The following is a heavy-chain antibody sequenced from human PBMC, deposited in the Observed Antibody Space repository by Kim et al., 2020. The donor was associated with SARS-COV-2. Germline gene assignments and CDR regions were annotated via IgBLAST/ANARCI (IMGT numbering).Heavy chain of an antibody. Sequence: SQTLSLTCAISGDSVSSSSAAWTWIRQSTSRGPEWLGRTYYRSKWFYDYALSVKSRITINPDTSRNQLSLQLNSVTPEDTAVYYCARERTSSFDSWGQGTLVIVSS. CDR1: GDSVSSSSAA. CDR3: ARERTSSFDS. D-gene: IGHD1-1*01. J-gene: IGHJ4*02. V-gene: IGHV6-1*01. CDR2: TYYRSKWFY.